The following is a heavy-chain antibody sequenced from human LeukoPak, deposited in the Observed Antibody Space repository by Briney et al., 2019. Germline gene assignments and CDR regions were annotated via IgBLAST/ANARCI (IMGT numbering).Heavy chain of an antibody. Sequence: SETLSLTCTVSGDSISTYYWSWLRQPPGKGLEWIGYIYYRVTSDYNPSLTSGVTISVDMSTRQISLKLKSVTAADTAVYYCARGGYYGSGNDFRFDPWGQGTLVTVSS. CDR2: IYYRVTS. J-gene: IGHJ5*02. D-gene: IGHD3-10*01. CDR1: GDSISTYY. V-gene: IGHV4-59*01. CDR3: ARGGYYGSGNDFRFDP.